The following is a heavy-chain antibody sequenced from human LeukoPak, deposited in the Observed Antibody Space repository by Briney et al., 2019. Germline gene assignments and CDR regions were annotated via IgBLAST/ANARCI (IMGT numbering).Heavy chain of an antibody. J-gene: IGHJ4*02. CDR3: AKDMWFGELPDY. V-gene: IGHV3-30-3*01. D-gene: IGHD3-10*01. CDR2: ISYDGSNK. CDR1: AFTFSSYT. Sequence: GGSLRLSCAASAFTFSSYTMHWVRQAPGKGLEWVAVISYDGSNKYYADSVEGRFTISRDNSKNTLYLQMNSLRAEDTAVYYCAKDMWFGELPDYWGQGTLVTVSS.